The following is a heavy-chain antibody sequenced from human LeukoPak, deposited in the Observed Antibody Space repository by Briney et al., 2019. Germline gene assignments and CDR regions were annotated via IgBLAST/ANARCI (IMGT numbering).Heavy chain of an antibody. D-gene: IGHD2-21*02. V-gene: IGHV4-59*01. CDR2: IYYSGST. CDR3: ARGGDGLAYCGGDCYSAVD. CDR1: GGSIRSYY. Sequence: SETLSLTCTVSGGSIRSYYWSWIRQPPGKGLEWIGYIYYSGSTNYNPSLKSRVTISVDTSKNQFSLKLSSVTAADTAVYYCARGGDGLAYCGGDCYSAVDWGQGTLVTVSS. J-gene: IGHJ4*02.